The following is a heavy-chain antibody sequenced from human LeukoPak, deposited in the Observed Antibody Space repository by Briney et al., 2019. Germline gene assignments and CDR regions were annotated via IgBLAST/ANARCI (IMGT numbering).Heavy chain of an antibody. Sequence: SETLSLTCTVSGGSTSSSNYYWGWIRQPPGKGLEWIGSIYYSGSTYYNSSLKSRVTISVDTSKNQFSLKLSSVTAADTAVYYCVRLVSILRREDSLRFDYWGQGTLVTVSS. CDR3: VRLVSILRREDSLRFDY. D-gene: IGHD2/OR15-2a*01. V-gene: IGHV4-39*01. J-gene: IGHJ4*02. CDR2: IYYSGST. CDR1: GGSTSSSNYY.